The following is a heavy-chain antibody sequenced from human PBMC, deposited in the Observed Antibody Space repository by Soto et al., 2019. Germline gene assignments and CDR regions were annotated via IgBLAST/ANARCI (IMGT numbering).Heavy chain of an antibody. D-gene: IGHD2-2*02. Sequence: GGSLRLSCAASGFTFSSYGMHWVRQAPGKGLEWVAVIWYDGSNKYYADSVKGRFTISRDNSKNTLYLQMNSLRAEDTAVYYCAREGVPLGYCSSTSCYTSYYFDYWGQGTLVTVSS. CDR2: IWYDGSNK. CDR1: GFTFSSYG. V-gene: IGHV3-33*08. J-gene: IGHJ4*02. CDR3: AREGVPLGYCSSTSCYTSYYFDY.